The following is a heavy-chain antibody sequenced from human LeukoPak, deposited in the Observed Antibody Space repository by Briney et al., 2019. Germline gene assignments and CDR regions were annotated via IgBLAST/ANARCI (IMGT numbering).Heavy chain of an antibody. CDR1: GFTFSSYA. J-gene: IGHJ4*02. D-gene: IGHD3-3*01. Sequence: GGSLRLSCAASGFTFSSYAMSWVRQAPGKGLEWVSAISGSGGSTYYADSVKGRFTISRDNSKNTLYLQMNSLRAEDTAVYYCAKDWRITIFGVVNQSDDYWGQGTLVTVSS. CDR3: AKDWRITIFGVVNQSDDY. CDR2: ISGSGGST. V-gene: IGHV3-23*01.